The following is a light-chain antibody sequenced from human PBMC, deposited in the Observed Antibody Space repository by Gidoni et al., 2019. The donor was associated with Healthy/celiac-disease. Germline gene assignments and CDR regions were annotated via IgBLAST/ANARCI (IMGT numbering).Light chain of an antibody. CDR2: GAS. CDR1: QSVSSSY. V-gene: IGKV3-20*01. J-gene: IGKJ4*01. Sequence: EFLLPHSPGTRSFSPGERATLSCRASQSVSSSYLAWYQQKPGQAPRLLIYGASSRATGIPDRFSGSGSGTDFTLTISRLEPEDFAVYYCQQYGSSPLTFGGGTKVEIK. CDR3: QQYGSSPLT.